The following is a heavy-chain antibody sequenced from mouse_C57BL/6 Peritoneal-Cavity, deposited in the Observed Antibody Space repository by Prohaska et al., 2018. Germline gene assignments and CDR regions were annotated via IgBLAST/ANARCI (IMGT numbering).Heavy chain of an antibody. V-gene: IGHV4-1*01. CDR1: GIDFSRYW. D-gene: IGHD2-4*01. Sequence: EVKLLQSGGGLVQPGGSLKLSCAASGIDFSRYWMSWVRRAPGKGLEWIGEINPDSSTINYSPSLKDKFIISRDNAKNTLYLQMSKVRAEDTALYYCARPDDYAWFTYWGQETLVTVSA. J-gene: IGHJ3*01. CDR3: ARPDDYAWFTY. CDR2: INPDSSTI.